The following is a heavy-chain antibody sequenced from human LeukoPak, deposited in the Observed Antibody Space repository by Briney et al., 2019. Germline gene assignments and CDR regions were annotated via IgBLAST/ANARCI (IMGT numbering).Heavy chain of an antibody. CDR2: ISWNSGSI. V-gene: IGHV3-9*01. CDR1: GFTFDDYA. D-gene: IGHD6-13*01. Sequence: GRSLRLSCAASGFTFDDYAMHWGRQAPGKGLEWVSGISWNSGSIGYADSVKGRFTISRDNAKNSLYMKMNSLRAEDTALYYCAKASWYKNYFDYWGQGTLVTVSS. J-gene: IGHJ4*02. CDR3: AKASWYKNYFDY.